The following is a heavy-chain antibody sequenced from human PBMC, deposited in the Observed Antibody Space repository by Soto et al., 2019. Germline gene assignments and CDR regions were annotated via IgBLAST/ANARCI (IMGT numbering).Heavy chain of an antibody. D-gene: IGHD3-3*01. CDR1: GGSVSSGCYY. CDR3: ARGYYDFWSGSLSYFDY. J-gene: IGHJ4*02. CDR2: IYYSGST. Sequence: TLSLPCTVSGGSVSSGCYYWSWSRQHPGKGLEWIGYIYYSGSTYYNPSLKSRVTISVDTSKNQFSLKLSSVTYSDTAVYYCARGYYDFWSGSLSYFDYWGQGTLVTVS. V-gene: IGHV4-31*03.